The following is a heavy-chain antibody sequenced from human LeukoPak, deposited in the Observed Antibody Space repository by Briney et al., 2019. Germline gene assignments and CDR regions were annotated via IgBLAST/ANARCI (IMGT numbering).Heavy chain of an antibody. Sequence: GGSLRLSCAVSGFTFSGFWMSWSRQAPGKGLEWVASINSDGSEGYCADVVKGRFTISRDNAKNSLYLQINSLRAEDTAVYYCARSSYSSSSSVWGQGTMVTVSS. CDR2: INSDGSEG. J-gene: IGHJ3*01. CDR1: GFTFSGFW. D-gene: IGHD6-6*01. CDR3: ARSSYSSSSSV. V-gene: IGHV3-7*03.